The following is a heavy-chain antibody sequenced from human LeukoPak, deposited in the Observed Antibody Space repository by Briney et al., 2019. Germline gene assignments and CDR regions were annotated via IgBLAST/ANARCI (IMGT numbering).Heavy chain of an antibody. CDR3: ARVRVLAAMGEYYFDY. CDR2: IYSGGST. D-gene: IGHD2-2*01. J-gene: IGHJ4*02. CDR1: GFTVSSNY. V-gene: IGHV3-53*01. Sequence: PGGSLRLSCAASGFTVSSNYMSWVRQAPGKGLEWVSVIYSGGSTYYADSVKGRFTISRDNSKNTLYLQMNSLRAEDTAVYYCARVRVLAAMGEYYFDYWGQGTLVTVSS.